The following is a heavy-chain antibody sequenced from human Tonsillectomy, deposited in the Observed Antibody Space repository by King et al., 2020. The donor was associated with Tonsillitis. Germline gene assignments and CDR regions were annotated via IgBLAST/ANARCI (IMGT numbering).Heavy chain of an antibody. CDR3: ARASSYFDY. Sequence: QLQESGPGLVKPSETLSLTCTVSGGSISSHYWSWNRQPPGKGLEWIGYILYSGSTNYNPSLKSRVTISVDTSKNQFSLRLTSVTAADTAVYYCARASSYFDYWGQGTLVTVSS. CDR1: GGSISSHY. CDR2: ILYSGST. V-gene: IGHV4-59*11. J-gene: IGHJ4*02.